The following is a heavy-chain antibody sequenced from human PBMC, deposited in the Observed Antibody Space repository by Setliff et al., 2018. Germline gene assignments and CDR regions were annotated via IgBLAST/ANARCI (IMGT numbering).Heavy chain of an antibody. CDR3: ARLRWDGLRYYGLDV. CDR2: INHRGST. CDR1: GDSFSDYY. J-gene: IGHJ6*02. Sequence: SETLSLTCAVYGDSFSDYYWSWTRQPPGKGLEWIEEINHRGSTNYSPSLRSRVTISVDTSRNQFSLKLRSVTAADTAVYYCARLRWDGLRYYGLDVWGQGATVTVSS. D-gene: IGHD3-10*01. V-gene: IGHV4-34*01.